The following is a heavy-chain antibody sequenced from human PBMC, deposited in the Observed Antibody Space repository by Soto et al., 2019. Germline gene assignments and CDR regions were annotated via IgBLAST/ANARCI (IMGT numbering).Heavy chain of an antibody. CDR3: ARVGAKYNWFDP. Sequence: ASVKVSCKASGGTFSSYAISWVRQAPGQGLEWMGGIIPIFGTANYAQKFQGRVTITADESTSTAYMELSSLRSEDTAVYYCARVGAKYNWFDPRGQGTLVTVSS. CDR1: GGTFSSYA. J-gene: IGHJ5*02. V-gene: IGHV1-69*13. CDR2: IIPIFGTA.